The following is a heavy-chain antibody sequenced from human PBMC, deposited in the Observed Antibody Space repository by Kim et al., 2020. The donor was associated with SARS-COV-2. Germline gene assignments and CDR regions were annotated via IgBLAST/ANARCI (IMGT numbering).Heavy chain of an antibody. V-gene: IGHV3-33*05. Sequence: GGSLRLSCAASGFTFTSHGIHWVRQAPGKGLEWVAVISHDGNDHYYVDSVKGRFTISRDDSKNTLYLQLNSLRAEDTALYYCARGGYYGSGSFPDYWGRGTLVTVSS. CDR2: ISHDGNDH. D-gene: IGHD3-10*01. CDR3: ARGGYYGSGSFPDY. J-gene: IGHJ4*02. CDR1: GFTFTSHG.